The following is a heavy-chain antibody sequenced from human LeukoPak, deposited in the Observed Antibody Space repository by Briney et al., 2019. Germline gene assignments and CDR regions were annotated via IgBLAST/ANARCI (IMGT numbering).Heavy chain of an antibody. Sequence: SQTLSLTCVISVDSVSGSSVAWNWIRQSPARGLEWLGRAYYRSKWILDYDVSVKSRITISPDTSKNQVSLQLNSVTPEDTAVYYCVRQERPDFDYWGQGTLVTVS. CDR1: VDSVSGSSVA. D-gene: IGHD5-24*01. V-gene: IGHV6-1*01. J-gene: IGHJ4*02. CDR3: VRQERPDFDY. CDR2: AYYRSKWIL.